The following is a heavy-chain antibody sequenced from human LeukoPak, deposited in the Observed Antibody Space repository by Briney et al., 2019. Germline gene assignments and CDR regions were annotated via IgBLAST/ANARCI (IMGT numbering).Heavy chain of an antibody. CDR3: ARVRGTTVTLSGYYFDY. CDR2: IKQDGSEK. D-gene: IGHD4-17*01. V-gene: IGHV3-7*01. Sequence: GGSLRLSCAASGFTFGSYWMSWVRQAPGKGLEWVANIKQDGSEKYYVDSVKGRFTISRDNAKNSLYLQMNSLRAEDTAVYYCARVRGTTVTLSGYYFDYWGQGTLVTVSS. J-gene: IGHJ4*02. CDR1: GFTFGSYW.